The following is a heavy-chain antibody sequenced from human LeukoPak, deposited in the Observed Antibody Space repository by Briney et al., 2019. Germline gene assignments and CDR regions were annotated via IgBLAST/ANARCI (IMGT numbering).Heavy chain of an antibody. J-gene: IGHJ4*02. D-gene: IGHD3-22*01. CDR3: ARGVDYYENSGTIDY. Sequence: GGSLRLSCAASGFTFSSYTMSWVRQPPGKGLEWVAIIWYDGSNKTYEDSVKGRFTISRDNSKNTLYLQMNSLRAEDTAVYYCARGVDYYENSGTIDYWGQGTLVTVSS. CDR2: IWYDGSNK. V-gene: IGHV3-33*08. CDR1: GFTFSSYT.